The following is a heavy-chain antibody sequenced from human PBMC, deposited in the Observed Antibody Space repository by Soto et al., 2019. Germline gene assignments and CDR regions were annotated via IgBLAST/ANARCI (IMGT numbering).Heavy chain of an antibody. CDR1: GFTFTRSA. CDR2: IVVGSGNT. Sequence: SVKVSCKASGFTFTRSAMQWVRQARGQRLEWIGWIVVGSGNTKYAQKFQGRVTITADKSTSTAYMELSSLRSEDTAVYYCAREVTGYSSNWGQGTLVTVSS. D-gene: IGHD6-13*01. CDR3: AREVTGYSSN. J-gene: IGHJ4*02. V-gene: IGHV1-58*02.